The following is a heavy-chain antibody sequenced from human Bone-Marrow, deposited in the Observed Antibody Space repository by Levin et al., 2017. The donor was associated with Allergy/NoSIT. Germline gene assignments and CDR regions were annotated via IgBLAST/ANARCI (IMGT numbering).Heavy chain of an antibody. CDR2: IHYSGSV. Sequence: SQTLSLPCNVSGGSINDYYWSWIRQTPGKGLEWIGYIHYSGSVNYNPSLSSRLTISVDTSKNQFSLRLRSVTAADTAVYYCARHYRTNNWNALDYWGQGTLVTVSS. D-gene: IGHD1-1*01. CDR3: ARHYRTNNWNALDY. V-gene: IGHV4-59*08. CDR1: GGSINDYY. J-gene: IGHJ4*02.